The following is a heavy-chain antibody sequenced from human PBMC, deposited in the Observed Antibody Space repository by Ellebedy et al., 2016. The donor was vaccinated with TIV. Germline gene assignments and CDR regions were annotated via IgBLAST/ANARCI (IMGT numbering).Heavy chain of an antibody. CDR3: ASGYSYGYGLTTLDY. V-gene: IGHV1-69*05. CDR1: GYTFTSYG. CDR2: IIPIFGTA. Sequence: ASVKVSCKASGYTFTSYGISWVRQAPGQGLERMGGIIPIFGTANYAQKFQGRVTITRNTSIRTAYMELSRLRSEDTAVYYCASGYSYGYGLTTLDYWGQGTLVTVSS. J-gene: IGHJ4*02. D-gene: IGHD5-18*01.